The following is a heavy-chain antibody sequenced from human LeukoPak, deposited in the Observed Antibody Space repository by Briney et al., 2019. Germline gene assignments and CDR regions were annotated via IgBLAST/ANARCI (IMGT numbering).Heavy chain of an antibody. D-gene: IGHD6-19*01. V-gene: IGHV1-8*01. Sequence: ASVKVSCKASGYTFTSYDINWVRQAPGQGLEWMGWVNPNSGNTGYAQKFQGRVTMTRNTSISTAYMELSSLRSEDTAVYYCARLKYSSGWYEDYWGQGTLVTVSS. CDR3: ARLKYSSGWYEDY. J-gene: IGHJ4*02. CDR2: VNPNSGNT. CDR1: GYTFTSYD.